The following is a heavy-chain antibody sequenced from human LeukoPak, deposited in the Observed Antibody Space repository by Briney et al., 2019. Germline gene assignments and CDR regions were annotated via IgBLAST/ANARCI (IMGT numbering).Heavy chain of an antibody. D-gene: IGHD4-17*01. J-gene: IGHJ4*02. CDR3: ARDSDYVASGFDY. CDR1: GYTFTGYY. CDR2: INPNSGGT. Sequence: ASVKVSCKASGYTFTGYYMHWVRQAPRQGLEWMGRINPNSGGTNYAQKFQGRVTMTRDTSISTAYMELSRLRSDDTAVYYCARDSDYVASGFDYWGQGTLVTVSS. V-gene: IGHV1-2*06.